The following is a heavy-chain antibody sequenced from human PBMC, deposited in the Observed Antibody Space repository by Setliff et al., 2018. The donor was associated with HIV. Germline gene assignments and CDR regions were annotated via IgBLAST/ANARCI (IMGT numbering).Heavy chain of an antibody. CDR2: IYYSGST. V-gene: IGHV4-31*01. CDR3: AXGXXXVTDXDYXKXXXXXXXXXX. J-gene: IGHJ6*03. D-gene: IGHD3-9*01. Sequence: PSETLSLTCTVXGGSISSGGYYWSWIRQHPGKGLEWIGYIYYSGSTYYNPSLXGXVTISIDTSKNXXXXKLSSVTAXXTAVXFCAXGXXXVTDXDYXKXXXXXXXXXXWGKG. CDR1: GGSISSGGYY.